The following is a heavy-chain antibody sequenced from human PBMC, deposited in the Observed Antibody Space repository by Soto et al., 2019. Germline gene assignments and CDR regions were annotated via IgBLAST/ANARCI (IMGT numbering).Heavy chain of an antibody. V-gene: IGHV3-13*04. J-gene: IGHJ4*02. CDR2: IGTAGDT. D-gene: IGHD3-22*01. Sequence: SCSASGFTFSSYDMHWVRQGPVKGLEWVSAIGTAGDTNYAGSVKGRFTISRENAKNSLYLQMNSLRAGDTAIYFCARAIGPTLFDYWGQGTLVTVSS. CDR1: GFTFSSYD. CDR3: ARAIGPTLFDY.